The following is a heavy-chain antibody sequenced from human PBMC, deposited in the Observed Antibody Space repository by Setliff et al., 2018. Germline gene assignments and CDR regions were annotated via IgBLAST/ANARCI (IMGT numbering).Heavy chain of an antibody. Sequence: SATLSLTCSVSGGSISPYYWIWIRQSPGKGLEWIGYIFYSGSARYNPSLESRVTMSVDTSKNQISLKLTSVTAADTAVYYCARQDRFYDRSVFVEYFQHWGQGALVTVSS. J-gene: IGHJ1*01. CDR2: IFYSGSA. CDR1: GGSISPYY. D-gene: IGHD3-22*01. CDR3: ARQDRFYDRSVFVEYFQH. V-gene: IGHV4-59*08.